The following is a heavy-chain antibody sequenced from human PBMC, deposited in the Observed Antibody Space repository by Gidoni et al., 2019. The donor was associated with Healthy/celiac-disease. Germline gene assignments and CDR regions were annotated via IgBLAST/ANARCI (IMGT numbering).Heavy chain of an antibody. D-gene: IGHD3-10*01. J-gene: IGHJ4*02. CDR2: ISGSGGST. CDR1: GFTFSSYA. CDR3: AKDMNGRRPVTMVRGVIITALYY. Sequence: EVQLLESGGGLVQPGGSLRLSCAASGFTFSSYAMSWVRQAPGKGLEWVSAISGSGGSTYYADSVKGRFTISRDNSKNTLYLQMNSLRAEDTAVYYCAKDMNGRRPVTMVRGVIITALYYWGQGTLVTVSS. V-gene: IGHV3-23*01.